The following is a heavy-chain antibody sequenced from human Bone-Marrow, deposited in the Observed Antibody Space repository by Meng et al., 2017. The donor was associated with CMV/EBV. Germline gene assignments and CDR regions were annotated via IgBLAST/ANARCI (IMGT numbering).Heavy chain of an antibody. J-gene: IGHJ5*02. V-gene: IGHV1-2*02. D-gene: IGHD6-19*01. CDR1: GFTFSSYA. CDR3: AREGPRIEVGGQWLVGGWFDP. Sequence: GESLKISCAASGFTFSSYAMHWVRQAPGQGLEWMGWINPNSGGTNYAQKFQGRVTMTRDTSISTAYMELSSLRSEDTAVYYCAREGPRIEVGGQWLVGGWFDPWGQGTLVTVSS. CDR2: INPNSGGT.